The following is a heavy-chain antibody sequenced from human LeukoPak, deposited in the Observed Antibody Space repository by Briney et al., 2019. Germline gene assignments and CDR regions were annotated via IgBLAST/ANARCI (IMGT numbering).Heavy chain of an antibody. CDR1: GGSISSGGYY. V-gene: IGHV4-30-2*01. CDR2: IYHSGST. Sequence: TLSLTCTVSGGSISSGGYYWRWIRQPPGKGLEWIGYIYHSGSTYYNPSLKSRVTISVDRSKNQFSLKLSSVTAADTAVYYCASGTTVTIGDAFDIWGQGTMVTVSS. CDR3: ASGTTVTIGDAFDI. D-gene: IGHD4-17*01. J-gene: IGHJ3*02.